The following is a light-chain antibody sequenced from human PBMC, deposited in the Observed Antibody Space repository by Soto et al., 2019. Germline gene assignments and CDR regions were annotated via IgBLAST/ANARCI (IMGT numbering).Light chain of an antibody. CDR2: EVS. Sequence: QSALTQPASVSGSPGQSITISCTGTSSDVGGYNYVSWYQQHPGKAPKLIIFEVSDRPSGVSYRFSGSKSGNTASLTISGLQAEDEAHYFCSSFTSSSSLDVVFGGGTKVTVL. CDR3: SSFTSSSSLDVV. CDR1: SSDVGGYNY. V-gene: IGLV2-14*01. J-gene: IGLJ2*01.